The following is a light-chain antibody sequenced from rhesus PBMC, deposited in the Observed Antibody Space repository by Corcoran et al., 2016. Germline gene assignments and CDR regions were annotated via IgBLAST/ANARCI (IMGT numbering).Light chain of an antibody. J-gene: IGKJ1*01. CDR2: AAS. Sequence: DIQMTQSPSSPSASVGDKVTITCHASQVISSWFVWYQQKPGKAPKPLIYAASSLQSGVPSRFSGSGAGTAYTLTISSLQHEDFATFYCQRYDAHTETFGPGTKVEIK. V-gene: IGKV1-19*01. CDR1: QVISSW. CDR3: QRYDAHTET.